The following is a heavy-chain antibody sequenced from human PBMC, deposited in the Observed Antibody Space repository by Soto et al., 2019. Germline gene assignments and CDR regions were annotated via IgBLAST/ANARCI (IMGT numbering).Heavy chain of an antibody. D-gene: IGHD3-3*02. CDR1: AFSFRTYG. CDR2: VWADGTTK. V-gene: IGHV3-33*01. Sequence: QVQLLESWGGVVQPGRSLRLSCTVSAFSFRTYGMHWVRQAPGKGLEWGASVWADGTTKDYADSVRGRFTISRDNSANTLDLKINSLRAEATAVFYCATGRPVPVSTFPLFESWGQGTLVTVSS. J-gene: IGHJ4*02. CDR3: ATGRPVPVSTFPLFES.